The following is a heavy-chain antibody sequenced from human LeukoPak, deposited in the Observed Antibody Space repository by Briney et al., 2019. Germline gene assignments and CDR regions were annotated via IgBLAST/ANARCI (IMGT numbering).Heavy chain of an antibody. CDR3: ARLDTAMVYWYFDL. D-gene: IGHD5-18*01. CDR2: ISAYNDNT. V-gene: IGHV1-18*01. Sequence: RASVKVSCKASGYTFSSYGISRVRQAPGQGLERMGWISAYNDNTNYAQKFQGRVTMTTDASTSTGYMELRSLRSDDTAVYYCARLDTAMVYWYFDLWGRGTLVTVSS. J-gene: IGHJ2*01. CDR1: GYTFSSYG.